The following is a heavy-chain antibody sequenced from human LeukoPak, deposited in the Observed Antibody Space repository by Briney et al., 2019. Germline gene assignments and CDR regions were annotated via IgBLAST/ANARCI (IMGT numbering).Heavy chain of an antibody. D-gene: IGHD4-11*01. CDR3: ARDFPPTVTDY. CDR2: ISSSSSYI. V-gene: IGHV3-11*06. J-gene: IGHJ4*02. Sequence: PGGSLRLSCVVSGFDLSDFYMSWIRQAPGKGLEWVSSISSSSSYIYYADSAKGRFTISRDNAKNSLYLQMNSLRAEDTAVYYCARDFPPTVTDYWGQGTLVTVSS. CDR1: GFDLSDFY.